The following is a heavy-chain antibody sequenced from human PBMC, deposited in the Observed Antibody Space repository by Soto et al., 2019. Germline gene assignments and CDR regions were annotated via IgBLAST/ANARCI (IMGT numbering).Heavy chain of an antibody. J-gene: IGHJ4*02. CDR3: VRSYGDYSFGDY. Sequence: SETLSLTCTVSGGSISSGGYYWSWIRQHPGKGLEWIGYIYYSGSTYYNPSLKSRVTISVDTSKNQFSLKLSSVTAADTAIYYCVRSYGDYSFGDYWGQGTLVTVSS. CDR2: IYYSGST. D-gene: IGHD4-17*01. CDR1: GGSISSGGYY. V-gene: IGHV4-31*03.